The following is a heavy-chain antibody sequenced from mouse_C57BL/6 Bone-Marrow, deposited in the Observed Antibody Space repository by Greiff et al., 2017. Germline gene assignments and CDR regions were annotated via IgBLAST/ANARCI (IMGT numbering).Heavy chain of an antibody. CDR2: ISYDGSN. J-gene: IGHJ2*01. Sequence: EVQLVESGPGLVKPSQSLSLTCSVTGYSITSGYYWNWIRQFPGNKLEWMGYISYDGSNNYNPSLKNRISITRDTSKNQFFLKLNSVTTEDTATYYCARALEDYWGQGTTLTVSS. V-gene: IGHV3-6*01. CDR1: GYSITSGYY. CDR3: ARALEDY.